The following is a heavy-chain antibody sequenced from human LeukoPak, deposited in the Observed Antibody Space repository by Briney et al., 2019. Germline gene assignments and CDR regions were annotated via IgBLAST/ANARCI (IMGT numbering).Heavy chain of an antibody. V-gene: IGHV1-69*05. CDR3: ARDPLDCSGGRCSDY. CDR1: GGTFSSYA. Sequence: GASVKVFCKASGGTFSSYAISWVRQAPGQGLEWMGRIIPIFGTANYAQKFQGRVTITTDESTSTAYMELSSLRSEDTAVYYCARDPLDCSGGRCSDYWGQGTLVTVSS. CDR2: IIPIFGTA. D-gene: IGHD2-15*01. J-gene: IGHJ4*02.